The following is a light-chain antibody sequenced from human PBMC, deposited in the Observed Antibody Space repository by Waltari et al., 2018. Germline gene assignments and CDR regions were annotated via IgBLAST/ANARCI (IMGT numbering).Light chain of an antibody. CDR1: TSNIGNNY. CDR3: GTWDNNLSALV. CDR2: ETE. Sequence: AAPGRKVTISCSGSTSNIGNNYVSWYQQLPGAAPKVFIYETEKRPSGIPDRFSGSKSGTSASLGITGLQTGDEAAYYCGTWDNNLSALVFGGGTRLTVL. J-gene: IGLJ2*01. V-gene: IGLV1-51*02.